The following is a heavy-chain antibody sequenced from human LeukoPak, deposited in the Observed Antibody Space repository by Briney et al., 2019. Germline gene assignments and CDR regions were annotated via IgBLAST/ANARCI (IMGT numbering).Heavy chain of an antibody. CDR1: GFTFSSYE. Sequence: HPGGSLRLSCAASGFTFSSYEMNWVRQAPGKGLEWVSYISSSGSTIYYADSVKGRFTISRDNAKNSLYLQMNSLRAEDTAVYYCVQESASLLRSYFDYWGQGTLVTVSS. CDR3: VQESASLLRSYFDY. CDR2: ISSSGSTI. D-gene: IGHD2-15*01. V-gene: IGHV3-48*03. J-gene: IGHJ4*02.